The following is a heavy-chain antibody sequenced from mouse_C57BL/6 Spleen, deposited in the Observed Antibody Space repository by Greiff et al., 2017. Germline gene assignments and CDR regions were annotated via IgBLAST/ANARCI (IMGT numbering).Heavy chain of an antibody. CDR2: IYPGSGST. V-gene: IGHV1-55*01. J-gene: IGHJ1*03. Sequence: VQLQQPGAELVKPGASVKMSCKASGYTFTSYWITWVKQRPGQGLEWIGDIYPGSGSTNYNEKFKSKATLTVDTSSSTAYMQLSSLTSEDSAVYYCARIYYYGSSSWYFDVWGTGTTVTVSS. D-gene: IGHD1-1*01. CDR1: GYTFTSYW. CDR3: ARIYYYGSSSWYFDV.